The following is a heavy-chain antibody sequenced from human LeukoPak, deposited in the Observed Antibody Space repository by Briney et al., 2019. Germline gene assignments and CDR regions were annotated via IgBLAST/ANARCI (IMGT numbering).Heavy chain of an antibody. CDR2: IIPILGIA. CDR3: ARGLQWLVPVYFDY. Sequence: SVKLSCKASGGTFSSYAISWVRQAPGQGLEWMGRIIPILGIANYAQKFQGRVTITADKSTSTAYMELSSLRSEDTAVYYCARGLQWLVPVYFDYWGQGTLVTVSS. V-gene: IGHV1-69*04. D-gene: IGHD6-19*01. CDR1: GGTFSSYA. J-gene: IGHJ4*02.